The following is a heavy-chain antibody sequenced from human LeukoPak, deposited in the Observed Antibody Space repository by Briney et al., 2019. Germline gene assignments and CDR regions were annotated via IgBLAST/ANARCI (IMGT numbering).Heavy chain of an antibody. V-gene: IGHV3-73*01. D-gene: IGHD6-13*01. CDR2: LPGKTNNYAT. CDR3: APPPIAATGN. Sequence: GALRPSCAASGFTFSSYSMNWVRQASGKGLEWLGRLPGKTNNYATEAASVRGRFTISRDDSKNTAYLQMNSLRAEDTAVYYCAPPPIAATGNWGQGTLVTVSS. J-gene: IGHJ4*02. CDR1: GFTFSSYS.